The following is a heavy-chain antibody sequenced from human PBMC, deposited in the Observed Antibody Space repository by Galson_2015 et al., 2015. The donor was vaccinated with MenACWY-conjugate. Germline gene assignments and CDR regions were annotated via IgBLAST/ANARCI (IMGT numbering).Heavy chain of an antibody. CDR2: TYYRSQWKN. CDR1: GDSVSTNSAA. V-gene: IGHV6-1*01. CDR3: ARDLGSGSNNWFDP. D-gene: IGHD5-12*01. Sequence: CAISGDSVSTNSAAWNWIRQSPSRGLEWLGRTYYRSQWKNDYAVSVKSRITINPDTSKNQFSLQLNSVTSEDTAVYYCARDLGSGSNNWFDPWGQGTLVTVS. J-gene: IGHJ5*02.